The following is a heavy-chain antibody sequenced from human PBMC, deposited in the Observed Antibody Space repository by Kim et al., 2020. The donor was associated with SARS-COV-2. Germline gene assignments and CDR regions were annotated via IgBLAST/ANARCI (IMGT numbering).Heavy chain of an antibody. CDR3: ARLPRSAGKGAGWFDP. J-gene: IGHJ5*02. V-gene: IGHV4-39*07. Sequence: SIKSRVTISVDTSKNQCSLKLSSVTAADTAVYYCARLPRSAGKGAGWFDPWGQGTLVTVSS.